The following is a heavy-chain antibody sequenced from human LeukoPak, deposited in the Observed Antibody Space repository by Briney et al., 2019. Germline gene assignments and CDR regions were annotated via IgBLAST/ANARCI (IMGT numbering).Heavy chain of an antibody. D-gene: IGHD5-12*01. V-gene: IGHV3-48*01. CDR2: ISSSSNII. CDR1: GFTFNSYA. J-gene: IGHJ4*02. Sequence: GGSLRLSCAASGFTFNSYAFNWVRQAPGKGLEWVSYISSSSNIIYYADSVKGRFTISRDNSKNTLYLQMNSLRAEDTAVYYCARRDIVATIPHWGQGTLVTVSS. CDR3: ARRDIVATIPH.